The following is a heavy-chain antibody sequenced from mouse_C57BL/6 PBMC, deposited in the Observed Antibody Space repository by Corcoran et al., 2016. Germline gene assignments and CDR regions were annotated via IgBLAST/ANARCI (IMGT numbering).Heavy chain of an antibody. CDR2: INTYSGVP. Sequence: QIQLVQSGPELKKPGETVKISCKASGYTFTTYGMSWVKQAPGKGLKWMGWINTYSGVPTYADDFKGRFAFSLETSASTAYLQINNLKNEDTATYFCARWNCLDYWGQGTTLTVSS. V-gene: IGHV9-3*01. D-gene: IGHD4-1*01. CDR1: GYTFTTYG. CDR3: ARWNCLDY. J-gene: IGHJ2*01.